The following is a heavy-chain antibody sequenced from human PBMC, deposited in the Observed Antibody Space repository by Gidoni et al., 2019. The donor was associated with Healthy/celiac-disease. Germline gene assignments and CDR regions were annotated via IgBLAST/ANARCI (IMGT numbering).Heavy chain of an antibody. CDR1: GGCSSSSSYY. J-gene: IGHJ2*01. CDR2: IYYSGST. V-gene: IGHV4-39*01. Sequence: LQLQEAGPGRAKPSETLSPTCPVSGGCSSSSSYYWGWIRQPPGKGLEWIGSIYYSGSTYYHPSLKSRVTISVDTSKNQFSLKLSSVTAADTAVYYCASSIVVVPAAIECYFYLWGRGTLVTVSS. D-gene: IGHD2-2*02. CDR3: ASSIVVVPAAIECYFYL.